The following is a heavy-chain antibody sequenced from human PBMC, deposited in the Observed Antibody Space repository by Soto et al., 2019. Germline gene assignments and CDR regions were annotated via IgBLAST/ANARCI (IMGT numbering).Heavy chain of an antibody. CDR1: GYTFTDHG. CDR2: ISTNSGFS. D-gene: IGHD2-15*01. CDR3: ATLGYFRDSGGYV. J-gene: IGHJ4*02. Sequence: QIQLVQSGTEVTKPGASVRVSCQASGYTFTDHGITWVRQAPGQGLEWMGWISTNSGFSNSAQRFRDRIIMTGDTSTNTVYMEMTSLTSADTAVYYCATLGYFRDSGGYVWGQGTLVTVSS. V-gene: IGHV1-18*04.